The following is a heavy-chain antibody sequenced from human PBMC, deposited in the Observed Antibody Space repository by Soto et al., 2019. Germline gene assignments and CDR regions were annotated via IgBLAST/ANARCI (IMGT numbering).Heavy chain of an antibody. CDR3: ARDGREASGMDV. J-gene: IGHJ6*02. V-gene: IGHV4-59*11. CDR2: IYYRGST. D-gene: IGHD1-26*01. Sequence: SETLSLTCTVSGGSIGSHYWSWVRQAPGKGLEWIGHIYYRGSTTYNPSLRSRSTISVDTSNNQFSLKLNSVTTADTAVYYCARDGREASGMDVWGQGTKVTVSS. CDR1: GGSIGSHY.